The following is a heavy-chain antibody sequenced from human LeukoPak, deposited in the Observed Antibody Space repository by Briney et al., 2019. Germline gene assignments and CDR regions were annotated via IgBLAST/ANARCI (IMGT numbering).Heavy chain of an antibody. V-gene: IGHV1-46*01. J-gene: IGHJ5*02. CDR1: GGTFSSYA. D-gene: IGHD1-26*01. Sequence: ASVKVSCKASGGTFSSYAISWVRQAPGQGLEWMGIINPSGGSTSYAQRFQGRVTMTRDTSTSTVYMELSSLRSEDTAVYYCARGGSYDNWLDPWGQGTLVTVSS. CDR2: INPSGGST. CDR3: ARGGSYDNWLDP.